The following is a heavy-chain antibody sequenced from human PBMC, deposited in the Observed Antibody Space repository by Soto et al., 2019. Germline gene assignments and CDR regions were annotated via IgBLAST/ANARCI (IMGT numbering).Heavy chain of an antibody. V-gene: IGHV4-61*01. CDR3: AREGRMGTFDY. J-gene: IGHJ4*02. D-gene: IGHD1-1*01. CDR1: GGSVSGGSYF. Sequence: QVQLQESGPGLVRPWETLSLTCTVSGGSVSGGSYFWRWVRQPPGKGLEWIGYFYYSGSTKYNPSLKSRVTILEDTSKNQFSLKLNSVTAADTAVYYCAREGRMGTFDYWGQGALVTVSS. CDR2: FYYSGST.